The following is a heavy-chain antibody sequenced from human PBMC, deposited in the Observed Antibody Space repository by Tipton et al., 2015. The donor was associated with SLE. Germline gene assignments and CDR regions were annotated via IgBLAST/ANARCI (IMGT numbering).Heavy chain of an antibody. J-gene: IGHJ5*02. CDR1: GGSISSGGYY. CDR3: ARGLSYYYDSSGYSNWFDP. D-gene: IGHD3-22*01. CDR2: IYYSGST. Sequence: TLSLTCTVSGGSISSGGYYWSWIRQPPGKGLEWIGYIYYSGSTNYNPSLKSRVTISVDTSKNQFSLKLSSVTAADTAVYYCARGLSYYYDSSGYSNWFDPWGQGTLVTVSS. V-gene: IGHV4-61*08.